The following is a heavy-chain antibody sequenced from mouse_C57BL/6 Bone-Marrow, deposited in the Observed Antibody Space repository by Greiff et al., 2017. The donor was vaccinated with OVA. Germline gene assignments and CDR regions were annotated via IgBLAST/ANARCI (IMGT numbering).Heavy chain of an antibody. J-gene: IGHJ2*01. D-gene: IGHD2-1*01. Sequence: QVQLQQPGTELVKPGASVKLSCKASGYTFTSYWMHWVKQRPGQGLEWIGNINPSNGGTNYNEKFKGKATFTADTSSNTAYMQLSSLTTEDSAIYYCASSRPIYYGNYYFDYWGQGTTLTVSS. CDR3: ASSRPIYYGNYYFDY. V-gene: IGHV1-53*01. CDR2: INPSNGGT. CDR1: GYTFTSYW.